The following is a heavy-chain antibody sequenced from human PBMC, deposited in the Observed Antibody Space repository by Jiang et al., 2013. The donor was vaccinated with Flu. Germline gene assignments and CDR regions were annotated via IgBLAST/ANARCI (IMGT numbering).Heavy chain of an antibody. J-gene: IGHJ4*02. CDR2: IIPIFGTA. V-gene: IGHV1-69*01. D-gene: IGHD6-19*01. Sequence: SGAEVKKPGSSVKVSCKASGGTFSSYAINWVRQAPGQGLEWMGGIIPIFGTANYAQKSQGRVTITADESTITAYMELSSLTSEDTAVYYCAYGYMLGYSSGWYNAADYWGQGTLVTVSS. CDR1: GGTFSSYA. CDR3: AYGYMLGYSSGWYNAADY.